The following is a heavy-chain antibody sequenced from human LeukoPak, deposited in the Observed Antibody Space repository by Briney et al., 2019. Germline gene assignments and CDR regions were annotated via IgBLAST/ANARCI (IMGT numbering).Heavy chain of an antibody. V-gene: IGHV4-39*01. CDR2: IHYSGST. D-gene: IGHD3-22*01. CDR3: ASHYYDSSGFYYIEDY. CDR1: GGSISSSSYY. J-gene: IGHJ4*02. Sequence: SETLSLTCTVSGGSISSSSYYWGWIRQPPGKGLEWIGSIHYSGSTYYNPSLKSRVTISVDTSKNQFSLKLNSMTAADTAVYYCASHYYDSSGFYYIEDYWGQGTLVTVSS.